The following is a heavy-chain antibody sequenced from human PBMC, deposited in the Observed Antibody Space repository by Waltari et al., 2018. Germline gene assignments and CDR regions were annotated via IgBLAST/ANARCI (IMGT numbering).Heavy chain of an antibody. Sequence: QVQLQQWGAGLLKPSETLSLTCTVSGGSISSYYWSWIRQPPGKGLEWIGYIYYSGSTNYNPSLKSRVTISVDTSKNQFSLKLSSVTAADTAVYYCARGKWELLPARIYYGMDVWGQGTTVTVSS. CDR1: GGSISSYY. V-gene: IGHV4-59*01. D-gene: IGHD1-26*01. CDR2: IYYSGST. CDR3: ARGKWELLPARIYYGMDV. J-gene: IGHJ6*02.